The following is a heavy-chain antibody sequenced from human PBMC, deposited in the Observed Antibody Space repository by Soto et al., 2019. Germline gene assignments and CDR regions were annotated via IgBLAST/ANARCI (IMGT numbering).Heavy chain of an antibody. J-gene: IGHJ6*02. Sequence: PGESLKISCAASGFTFSSYGMHWVRQAPGKGLEWVAVISYDGSNKYYADSVKGRFTISRDNPKNTLYLQMNSLRAEDTAVYYCAKDRSPYYYYGMDAWGQGTTVTVSS. CDR2: ISYDGSNK. CDR3: AKDRSPYYYYGMDA. V-gene: IGHV3-30*18. CDR1: GFTFSSYG.